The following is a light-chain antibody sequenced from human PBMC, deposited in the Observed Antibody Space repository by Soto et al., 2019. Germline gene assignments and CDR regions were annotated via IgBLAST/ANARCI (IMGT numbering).Light chain of an antibody. CDR2: SAS. Sequence: EIVVTQSPATLSVSPGERATLSCRASQSVSSNLAWYQQRPGQAPRLLIYSASTRATGISARFSGSGSGTEFTLTISSLQSEDFAVYYCQQYNNWLSFGGGTKVEI. CDR3: QQYNNWLS. V-gene: IGKV3-15*01. J-gene: IGKJ4*01. CDR1: QSVSSN.